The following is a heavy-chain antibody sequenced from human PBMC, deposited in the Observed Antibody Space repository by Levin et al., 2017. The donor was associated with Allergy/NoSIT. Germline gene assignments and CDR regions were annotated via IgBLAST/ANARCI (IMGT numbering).Heavy chain of an antibody. CDR1: GFRFSSFG. CDR3: TKDVVFGTSSWSLDY. D-gene: IGHD6-13*01. Sequence: GESLKISCAASGFRFSSFGMHWVRQAPGKGLDWVAVISFDGSDKYYADSVKCRFTISRDNSKNRLFLQMNSLRAEDTALYYCTKDVVFGTSSWSLDYWGQGAQVTVSS. J-gene: IGHJ4*02. CDR2: ISFDGSDK. V-gene: IGHV3-30*18.